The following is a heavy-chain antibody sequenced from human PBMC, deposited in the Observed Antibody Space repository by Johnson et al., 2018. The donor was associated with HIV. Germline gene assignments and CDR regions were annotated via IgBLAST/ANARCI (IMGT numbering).Heavy chain of an antibody. Sequence: VQLVESGGGLVQPGGSLRLSCAASGFTVSSNYMSWVRQAPGKGLEWVSVIYSGGSTYYADSVKGRFTISRDNSKNTRYLQMNSLRAEDTAVYYCARVIGYDSSGKACDIWGRGTMVTVSS. V-gene: IGHV3-66*02. J-gene: IGHJ3*02. CDR3: ARVIGYDSSGKACDI. CDR1: GFTVSSNY. CDR2: IYSGGST. D-gene: IGHD3-22*01.